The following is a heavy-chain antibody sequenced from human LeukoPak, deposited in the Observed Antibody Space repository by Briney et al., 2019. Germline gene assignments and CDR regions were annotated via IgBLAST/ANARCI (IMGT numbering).Heavy chain of an antibody. V-gene: IGHV4-4*02. CDR3: ASSSSWSRDAFDI. CDR1: GFTFSGYP. D-gene: IGHD6-13*01. CDR2: IYHSGST. J-gene: IGHJ3*02. Sequence: LRLSCAASGFTFSGYPIHWVRQPPGKGLEWIGEIYHSGSTNYNPSLKSRVTISVDKSKNQFSLKLSSVTAADTAVYYCASSSSWSRDAFDIWGQGTIVTVSS.